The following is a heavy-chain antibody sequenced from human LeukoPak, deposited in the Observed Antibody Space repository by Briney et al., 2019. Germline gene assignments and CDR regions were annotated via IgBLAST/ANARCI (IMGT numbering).Heavy chain of an antibody. J-gene: IGHJ4*02. CDR1: GYTFTSYY. CDR2: INPSGGST. CDR3: ARDSWDDVSFDY. Sequence: ASVRVSCKASGYTFTSYYMHWVRQPPGQGLEWMGIINPSGGSTSYAQKFQGRVTMTRDTSTSTVYMELSSLRSEDTAVYYCARDSWDDVSFDYWGQGTLVTVSS. V-gene: IGHV1-46*01. D-gene: IGHD1-1*01.